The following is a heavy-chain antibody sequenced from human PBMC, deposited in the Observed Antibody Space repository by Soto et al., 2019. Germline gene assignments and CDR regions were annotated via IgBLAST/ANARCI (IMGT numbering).Heavy chain of an antibody. V-gene: IGHV3-23*01. CDR3: ASRIPERDCSGGSCLGHFDY. CDR2: ISGSGGST. Sequence: HPGASLRLSYAASGFTFSSYAMSWVRQAPGKGLEWVSAISGSGGSTYYADSVKGRFTISRDNSKNTLYLQMNSLRAEDTAVYYCASRIPERDCSGGSCLGHFDYWGQG. CDR1: GFTFSSYA. D-gene: IGHD2-15*01. J-gene: IGHJ4*02.